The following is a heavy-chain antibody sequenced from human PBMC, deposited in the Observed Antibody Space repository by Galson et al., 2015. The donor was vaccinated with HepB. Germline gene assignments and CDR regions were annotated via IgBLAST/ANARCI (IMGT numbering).Heavy chain of an antibody. CDR3: ARRSGSYQSCYMVV. J-gene: IGHJ6*03. CDR2: IHPVDSQT. Sequence: QSGAEVKKPGESLKISCKTSGYYFSSYWIGWVRQMPGRGLEWVGNIHPVDSQTRYSPSIQGQVTISADTSINTAYLQWTSLKASDTGMYFCARRSGSYQSCYMVVWVKGTPVIGSS. CDR1: GYYFSSYW. D-gene: IGHD3-10*01. V-gene: IGHV5-51*01.